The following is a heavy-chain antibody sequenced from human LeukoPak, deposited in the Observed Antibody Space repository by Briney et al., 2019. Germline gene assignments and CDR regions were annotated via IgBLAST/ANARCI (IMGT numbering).Heavy chain of an antibody. J-gene: IGHJ5*02. Sequence: PGGSLRLSCAASGFTFSSYGMHWVRQAPGKGLEWVAFIRYDGSNKYYADSVKGRFTISRDNSKNTLYLQMNSLRAEDTAVYYCAKDAIWFGEFQNWFDPWGQGTLVTVSS. D-gene: IGHD3-10*01. V-gene: IGHV3-30*02. CDR1: GFTFSSYG. CDR2: IRYDGSNK. CDR3: AKDAIWFGEFQNWFDP.